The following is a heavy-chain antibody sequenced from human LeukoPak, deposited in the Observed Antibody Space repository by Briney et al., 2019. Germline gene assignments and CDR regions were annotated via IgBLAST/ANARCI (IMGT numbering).Heavy chain of an antibody. V-gene: IGHV5-51*01. Sequence: GESLKISCKGSGYSFTSYWIGWVRQMPGKGLEWMGIIYPGDSDTRYSPSFQGQVTISADKSISTAYLQWSSLKASDTAMYYCARHLQYGIAARRGDAFDIWGQGTMVTVSS. J-gene: IGHJ3*02. D-gene: IGHD6-6*01. CDR2: IYPGDSDT. CDR3: ARHLQYGIAARRGDAFDI. CDR1: GYSFTSYW.